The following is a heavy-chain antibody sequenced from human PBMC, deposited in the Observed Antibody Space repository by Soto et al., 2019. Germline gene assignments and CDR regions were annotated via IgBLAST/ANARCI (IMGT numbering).Heavy chain of an antibody. V-gene: IGHV3-11*06. Sequence: QVQLVESGGGLVKPGESLRLSCAASGFTFSDYYMSWIRQTPGKGLEWVSYLTKSGSYRSYADSVKGRFTISRDNAKNSLYLQMNGLRVEDTAVDYCARRKGSGYSDDPFDVWGQGTMVTVSS. J-gene: IGHJ3*01. D-gene: IGHD3-22*01. CDR3: ARRKGSGYSDDPFDV. CDR2: LTKSGSYR. CDR1: GFTFSDYY.